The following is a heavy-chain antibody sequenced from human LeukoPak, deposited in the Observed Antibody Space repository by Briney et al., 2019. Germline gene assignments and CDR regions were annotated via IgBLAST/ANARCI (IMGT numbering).Heavy chain of an antibody. CDR1: GFTFTAYL. D-gene: IGHD3-22*01. Sequence: GGSLRLSCAASGFTFTAYLIHWVRQAPGKGLEWVAVMSSDGNAMFYADSVKGRFTISRDNFKNTLYLQMNSLRAEDTAVYYCVRESEYYFDHSASFDYCGQGTLVTVSS. V-gene: IGHV3-30-3*01. J-gene: IGHJ4*02. CDR2: MSSDGNAM. CDR3: VRESEYYFDHSASFDY.